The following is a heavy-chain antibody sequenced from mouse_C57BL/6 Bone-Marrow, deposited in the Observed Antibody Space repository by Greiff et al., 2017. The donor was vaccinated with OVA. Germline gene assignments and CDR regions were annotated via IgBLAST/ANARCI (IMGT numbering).Heavy chain of an antibody. CDR3: ARYGFFDY. J-gene: IGHJ2*01. CDR2: ISGGGGNT. V-gene: IGHV5-9*01. D-gene: IGHD1-2*01. Sequence: EVMLVESGGGLVKPGGSLKLSCAASGFTFSSYTMSWVRQTPEKRLEWVATISGGGGNTYYPDSVKGRFTISRDNAKNTLYLQMSSLRSEDTALYYCARYGFFDYWGQGTTLTVSS. CDR1: GFTFSSYT.